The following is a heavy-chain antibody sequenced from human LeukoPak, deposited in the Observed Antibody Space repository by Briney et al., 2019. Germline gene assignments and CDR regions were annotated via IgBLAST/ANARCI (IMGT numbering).Heavy chain of an antibody. CDR3: ERLLRWSEDGFDI. Sequence: SETLSLTCTVSVGSISNYFWSWIRQSPGKGLDCIGYIHDTGRTKYNLCLESRGTISIDTSNPFSLTLQSVTAADRAIYYCERLLRWSEDGFDIWGQGTMVAISS. CDR1: VGSISNYF. D-gene: IGHD5-24*01. J-gene: IGHJ3*02. CDR2: IHDTGRT. V-gene: IGHV4-59*08.